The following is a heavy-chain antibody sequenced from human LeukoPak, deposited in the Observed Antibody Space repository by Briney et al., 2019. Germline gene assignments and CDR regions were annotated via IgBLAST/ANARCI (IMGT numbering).Heavy chain of an antibody. CDR3: ARGYYYDSSGFHSGGEFDY. J-gene: IGHJ4*02. V-gene: IGHV1-18*01. CDR1: GYTFSSYG. D-gene: IGHD3-22*01. Sequence: ASVKVSCKASGYTFSSYGIGWVRQAPGQGLEWMGWISAYNGNTNYAQKVQGRVTMTTDTSTSTAYMELRSLRSDDTAVYYCARGYYYDSSGFHSGGEFDYWGQGTLVTVSS. CDR2: ISAYNGNT.